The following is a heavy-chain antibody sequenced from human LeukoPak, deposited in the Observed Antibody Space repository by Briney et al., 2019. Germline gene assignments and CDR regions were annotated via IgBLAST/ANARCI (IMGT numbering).Heavy chain of an antibody. D-gene: IGHD3-3*01. Sequence: ASVTVSCKASGYTFTGYYMHWVRQAPGQGLEWMGWINPNSGGTNYAQKFQGRVTMTRDTSISTAYMELSRLRSDDTAVYYCARDQDRNVLRFLEWLFVFDYWGQGTLVTVSS. V-gene: IGHV1-2*02. CDR2: INPNSGGT. CDR1: GYTFTGYY. CDR3: ARDQDRNVLRFLEWLFVFDY. J-gene: IGHJ4*02.